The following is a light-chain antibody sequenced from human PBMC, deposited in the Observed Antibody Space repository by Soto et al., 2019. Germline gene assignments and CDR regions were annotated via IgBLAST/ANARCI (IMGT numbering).Light chain of an antibody. CDR3: QQYYSSPQT. J-gene: IGKJ1*01. CDR2: SSS. CDR1: QTVLYSSNNKNY. Sequence: IVMTQSPDSLAVSLGERATFNCKSSQTVLYSSNNKNYLAWYQQKPGQAPKLLIHSSSTRTSGVPDRFSGSGSGTDFTLTISNLQAEDVAVYYCQQYYSSPQTFGQGTKVEIK. V-gene: IGKV4-1*01.